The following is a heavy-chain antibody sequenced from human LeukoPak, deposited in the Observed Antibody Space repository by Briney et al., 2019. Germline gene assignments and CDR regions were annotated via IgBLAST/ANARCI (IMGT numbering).Heavy chain of an antibody. CDR1: VLIFIKYA. Sequence: PGGALRLSYAASVLIFIKYAMYAVRQAPGKGGDWVSAISVRSENTYYADSVKGRFTLSRDSSENTLYLQMNSLRADDTAVYYCAKWGDYDVLTGYYVSDFWGQGTLVTVSS. V-gene: IGHV3-23*01. J-gene: IGHJ4*02. CDR2: ISVRSENT. D-gene: IGHD3-9*01. CDR3: AKWGDYDVLTGYYVSDF.